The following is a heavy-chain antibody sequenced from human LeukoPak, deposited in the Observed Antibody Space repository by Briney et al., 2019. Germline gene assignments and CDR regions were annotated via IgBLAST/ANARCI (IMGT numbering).Heavy chain of an antibody. D-gene: IGHD1-26*01. CDR2: ITTSGIST. Sequence: GGSLRLSCATSGFTFSSYEMNWVRQAPGKGLEWISYITTSGISTYYADSVKGRFTISRDNGKTALSLQMNSLRAEDTAVYYCVVHSATSCYWGQGTLVTVSS. CDR3: VVHSATSCY. V-gene: IGHV3-48*03. J-gene: IGHJ4*02. CDR1: GFTFSSYE.